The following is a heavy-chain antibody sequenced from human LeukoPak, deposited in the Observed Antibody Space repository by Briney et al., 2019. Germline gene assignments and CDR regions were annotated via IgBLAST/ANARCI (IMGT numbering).Heavy chain of an antibody. J-gene: IGHJ4*02. CDR2: INSDGSSI. D-gene: IGHD3-10*01. CDR3: ACRPRDVYYYGVFDY. V-gene: IGHV3-74*01. CDR1: GFTFSSHW. Sequence: QSGGSLGLSCAASGFTFSSHWMHWVRQAPGKGLVWVSRINSDGSSISYADSVKGRFTISRDNTKNSLYLQMNSLTVEDTAVYYCACRPRDVYYYGVFDYWGQGTLVIVSS.